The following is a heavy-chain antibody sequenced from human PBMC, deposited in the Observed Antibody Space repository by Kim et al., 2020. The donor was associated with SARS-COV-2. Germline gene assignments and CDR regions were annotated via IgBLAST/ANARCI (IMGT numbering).Heavy chain of an antibody. D-gene: IGHD6-19*01. V-gene: IGHV4-61*01. CDR1: GGSVSSGSYY. Sequence: SETLSLTCTVSGGSVSSGSYYWSWIRQPPGKGLEWIGYIYYSGSTNYNPSLKSRVTISVDTSKNQFSLKLSSVTAADTAVYYCARDGESPYSSGWPNFDYWGQGTLVTVSS. CDR3: ARDGESPYSSGWPNFDY. CDR2: IYYSGST. J-gene: IGHJ4*02.